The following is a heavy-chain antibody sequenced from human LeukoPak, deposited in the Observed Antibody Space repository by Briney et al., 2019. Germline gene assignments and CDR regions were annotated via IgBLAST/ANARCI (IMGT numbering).Heavy chain of an antibody. Sequence: GGSLRLSCAASGFTFSTYWMHWVRQAPGKGLVWVSRINSDGSSTSYADSVKGRFTISRDNSKNTLYLQMNSLRAEDTAVYYCAKDRSGSGRPYYFDYWGQGTLVTVSS. V-gene: IGHV3-74*01. CDR3: AKDRSGSGRPYYFDY. CDR1: GFTFSTYW. D-gene: IGHD3-10*01. CDR2: INSDGSST. J-gene: IGHJ4*02.